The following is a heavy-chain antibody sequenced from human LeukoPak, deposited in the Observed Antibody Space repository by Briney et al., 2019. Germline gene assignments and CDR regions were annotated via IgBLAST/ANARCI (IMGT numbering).Heavy chain of an antibody. CDR1: GGSISSSRYC. CDR3: ARENSKSWYLDY. J-gene: IGHJ4*02. D-gene: IGHD6-13*01. Sequence: SETLSLTCTVSGGSISSSRYCWGWIRQPPGKGLEWNGRIDYSGSTYHNPSLKSRATISGDTPKNQFSVKVSSVTAADTAVYYCARENSKSWYLDYRGQGTL. V-gene: IGHV4-39*07. CDR2: IDYSGST.